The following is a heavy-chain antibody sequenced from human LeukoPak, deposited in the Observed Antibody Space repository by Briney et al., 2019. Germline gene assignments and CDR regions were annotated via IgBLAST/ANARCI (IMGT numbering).Heavy chain of an antibody. D-gene: IGHD3-10*01. CDR2: IRYDGSNK. Sequence: PGGSLRLSCAASGFTFSSYGMHWVRQAPGKGLEWVAFIRYDGSNKYYADSVKGRFTISRDNFKNTLYLQMNSLRAEDTAVYYCATRGVTMVRGVDQNDYWGQGTLVTVSS. J-gene: IGHJ4*02. CDR1: GFTFSSYG. CDR3: ATRGVTMVRGVDQNDY. V-gene: IGHV3-30*02.